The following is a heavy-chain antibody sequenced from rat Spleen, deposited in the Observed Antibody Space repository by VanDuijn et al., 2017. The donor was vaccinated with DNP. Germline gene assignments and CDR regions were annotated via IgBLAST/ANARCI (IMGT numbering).Heavy chain of an antibody. J-gene: IGHJ2*01. D-gene: IGHD1-5*01. V-gene: IGHV5-31*01. CDR3: TRDDIGTTRFDY. CDR1: GFTFNNYW. CDR2: ITTSGDST. Sequence: VQLKESGPGLVQPSQTLSLTCTVSGFTFNNYWMTWIRQVPGKGLEWVASITTSGDSTYYRDSVKGRFTISRDNAESTLYLQMNSLQTEDTAIYFCTRDDIGTTRFDYWGQGVMVTVSS.